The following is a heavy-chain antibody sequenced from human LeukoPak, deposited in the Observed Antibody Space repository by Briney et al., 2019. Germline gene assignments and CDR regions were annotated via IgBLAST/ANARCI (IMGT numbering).Heavy chain of an antibody. J-gene: IGHJ6*03. Sequence: ASVKVSCKASGYTFTSYDINWVRQATGQGLEWMGWMNPNSGNTGDAQKFQGRVTMTRNNSISTAYMELSSLRSEDTAVYYCARGRGRAAAGNRRYDYMDVWGKGTTVTVSS. CDR3: ARGRGRAAAGNRRYDYMDV. D-gene: IGHD6-13*01. CDR2: MNPNSGNT. V-gene: IGHV1-8*01. CDR1: GYTFTSYD.